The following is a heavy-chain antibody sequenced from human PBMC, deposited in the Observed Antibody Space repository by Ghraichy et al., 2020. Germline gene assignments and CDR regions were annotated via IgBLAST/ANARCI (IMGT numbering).Heavy chain of an antibody. J-gene: IGHJ6*02. CDR3: ARVRTGYSSSWYYYYYGMDV. V-gene: IGHV4-30-2*01. CDR2: IYHSGST. Sequence: SETLSLTCAVSGGSISSGGYSWSWIRQPPGKGLEWIGYIYHSGSTYYNPSLKSRVTMSVDRSKNQFSLKLSSVTAADTAVYYCARVRTGYSSSWYYYYYGMDVWGQGTTVTVSS. CDR1: GGSISSGGYS. D-gene: IGHD6-13*01.